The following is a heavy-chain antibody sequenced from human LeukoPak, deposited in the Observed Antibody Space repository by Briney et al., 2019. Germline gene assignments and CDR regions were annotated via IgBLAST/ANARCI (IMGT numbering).Heavy chain of an antibody. Sequence: SETLSLTCIVSGYSIISDYFWGWVRQPPGKGPEWIGSIFHSGDVYYNPSLKSRVTLSVEPSKNRLSLKLTSVTAADTAIYYCARVVASTSIDSWGQGTRVTVSS. CDR1: GYSIISDYF. D-gene: IGHD2-15*01. CDR2: IFHSGDV. CDR3: ARVVASTSIDS. J-gene: IGHJ4*02. V-gene: IGHV4-38-2*02.